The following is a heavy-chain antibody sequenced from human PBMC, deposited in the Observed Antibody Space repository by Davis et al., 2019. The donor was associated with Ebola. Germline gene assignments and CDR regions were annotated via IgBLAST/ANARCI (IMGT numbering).Heavy chain of an antibody. CDR3: ARWGAMVQGVIITSYGMDV. Sequence: ASVQVSCKASGYTFTSYGISWVRQAPGQRPEWMGWISAYNGNTNYAQKLQGRVTMTTDTSTSTAYMELRSLRSDDTAVYYCARWGAMVQGVIITSYGMDVWGQGTTVTVSS. J-gene: IGHJ6*02. V-gene: IGHV1-18*04. CDR2: ISAYNGNT. D-gene: IGHD3-10*01. CDR1: GYTFTSYG.